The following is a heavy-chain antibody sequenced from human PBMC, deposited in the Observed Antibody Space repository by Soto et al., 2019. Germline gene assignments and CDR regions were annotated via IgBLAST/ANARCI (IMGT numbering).Heavy chain of an antibody. Sequence: SETLSLTCTVSGDSISSGDYYWSWIRQPPGKGLEWIGCIYYSGNTYYNPPLKRRFSISVDTSKNQFSLQLSSVTVADTAVYYSAIDFKRYSSPPGPVEYWGLGTLVTVS. CDR2: IYYSGNT. CDR3: AIDFKRYSSPPGPVEY. CDR1: GDSISSGDYY. J-gene: IGHJ4*02. V-gene: IGHV4-30-4*01. D-gene: IGHD6-13*01.